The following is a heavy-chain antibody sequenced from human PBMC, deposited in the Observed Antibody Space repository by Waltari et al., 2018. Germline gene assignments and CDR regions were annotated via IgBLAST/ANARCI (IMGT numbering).Heavy chain of an antibody. CDR1: GGSISSHY. J-gene: IGHJ3*02. D-gene: IGHD3-16*01. CDR3: ALYRGWNALDI. V-gene: IGHV4-59*11. CDR2: IYYSGNT. Sequence: QVQLQESGPGLVKPSETLSLTCTVSGGSISSHYWSWIRQPPGKGLEWIGYIYYSGNTNYTPSLKSRVTISVDTSKNQFSLKLSSVTAADTAVYYCALYRGWNALDIWGQGTMVTVSS.